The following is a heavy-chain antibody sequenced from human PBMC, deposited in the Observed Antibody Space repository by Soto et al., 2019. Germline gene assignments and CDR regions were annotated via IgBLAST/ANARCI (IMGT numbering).Heavy chain of an antibody. Sequence: QVQLVQSGTEVKKPGSSVKVSCKASGGSLSTNPISWVRQAPGQGLEWLGGTGSGTGPGNHAQKFQGRLTVTAHNSTSAVYLEMRPLSSEDTAVYYLARRDSGGFYRVFHSWGPGALLTVSS. V-gene: IGHV1-69*06. CDR2: TGSGTGPG. J-gene: IGHJ4*02. CDR1: GGSLSTNP. CDR3: ARRDSGGFYRVFHS. D-gene: IGHD2-15*01.